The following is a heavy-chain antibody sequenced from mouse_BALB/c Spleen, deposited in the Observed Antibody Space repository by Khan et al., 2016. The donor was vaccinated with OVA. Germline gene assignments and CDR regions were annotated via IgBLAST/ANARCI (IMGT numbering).Heavy chain of an antibody. CDR3: ARDRIDY. V-gene: IGHV1-7*01. Sequence: VQLQESGAELAKPGASVKMSCKASGYTFTSYWMHWVKQRPGQGLEWIGYINPSSGYTEYNQNFKDKATLTADKSSSTAYMQLNSLTSEDSAVYYCARDRIDYWGQGTTLTVSS. CDR2: INPSSGYT. CDR1: GYTFTSYW. J-gene: IGHJ2*01.